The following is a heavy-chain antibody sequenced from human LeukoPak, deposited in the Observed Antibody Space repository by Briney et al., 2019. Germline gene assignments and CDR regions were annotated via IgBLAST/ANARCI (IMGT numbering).Heavy chain of an antibody. J-gene: IGHJ6*02. CDR2: IYPGDSDT. Sequence: GESLKISCKGSGYSFTSYWIGWVRQMPGKGLEWMGIIYPGDSDTRYSPSFQGQVTISADKSISTAYLQWSSLKASDTAMYYCARHSPISTRRYYGMDVWGQGTTVTVSS. CDR3: ARHSPISTRRYYGMDV. V-gene: IGHV5-51*01. D-gene: IGHD2/OR15-2a*01. CDR1: GYSFTSYW.